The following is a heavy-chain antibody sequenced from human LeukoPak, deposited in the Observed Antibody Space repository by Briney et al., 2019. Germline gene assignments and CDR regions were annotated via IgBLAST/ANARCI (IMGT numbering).Heavy chain of an antibody. J-gene: IGHJ1*01. V-gene: IGHV3-23*01. CDR1: GFTFSSHT. CDR2: IGGSGYST. Sequence: SGGSLRLSCAASGFTFSSHTMSWVRQAPGKGLEWVTAIGGSGYSTYYADSVKGRFTISRDNSQNTLYLQMNSLRAEDTAVYYCAKDPLEQLSTIYFQNWGQGTLVTVSS. CDR3: AKDPLEQLSTIYFQN. D-gene: IGHD6-6*01.